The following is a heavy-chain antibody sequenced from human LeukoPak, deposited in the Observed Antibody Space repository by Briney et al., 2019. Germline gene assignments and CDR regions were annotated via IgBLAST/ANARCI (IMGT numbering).Heavy chain of an antibody. D-gene: IGHD3-10*01. V-gene: IGHV1-18*01. CDR2: ISAYNGNT. CDR3: ARDLHYYGSGSFPGYMDV. Sequence: ASVKVSCKASGYTFTSYGISWVRRAPGQGLEWMGWISAYNGNTNYAQKLQGRVTMTTDTSTSTAYMELRSLRSDDTAVYYCARDLHYYGSGSFPGYMDVWGKGTTVTVSS. J-gene: IGHJ6*03. CDR1: GYTFTSYG.